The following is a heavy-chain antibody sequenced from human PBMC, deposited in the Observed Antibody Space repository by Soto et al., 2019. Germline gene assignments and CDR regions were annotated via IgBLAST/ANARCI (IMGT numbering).Heavy chain of an antibody. V-gene: IGHV4-39*07. J-gene: IGHJ4*02. CDR3: AREGLYGSGSYFDY. Sequence: SETLSLTCTVSGGSISSSSYYWGWIRQPPGKGLEWIGSIYYSGSTYYNPSLKSRVTISVDTSKNHFSLKLSSVTAADTAVYYCAREGLYGSGSYFDYWGQGTLVTVSS. D-gene: IGHD3-10*01. CDR2: IYYSGST. CDR1: GGSISSSSYY.